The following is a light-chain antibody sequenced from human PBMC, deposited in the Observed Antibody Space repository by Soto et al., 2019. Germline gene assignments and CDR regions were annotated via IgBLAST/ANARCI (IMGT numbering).Light chain of an antibody. Sequence: QSALTQPASVSGSPGQSITISCTGASSDFGTYNLVSWYQQHPGKAPKLMIYEVSKRPSGVSNRFSGSKSGNTASLTISGLQAEDEADYYCRSYAGSNTLYVFGTGTKVTVL. CDR3: RSYAGSNTLYV. CDR2: EVS. V-gene: IGLV2-23*02. CDR1: SSDFGTYNL. J-gene: IGLJ1*01.